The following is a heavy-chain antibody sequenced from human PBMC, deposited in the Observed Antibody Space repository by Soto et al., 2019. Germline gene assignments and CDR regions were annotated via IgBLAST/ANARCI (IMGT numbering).Heavy chain of an antibody. D-gene: IGHD1-26*01. CDR2: IYWDDTK. Sequence: QITLKESGTTLVKPTQTLTLTCTFSGFSLPTDRVGVGWIRQPPGKALEWLAVIYWDDTKTYRPSLKSRLTITKDTSKNQVDLKMTDTDPVDTATYYCAHAYGGRSLYWGQGTLVTVSS. J-gene: IGHJ4*02. CDR1: GFSLPTDRVG. CDR3: AHAYGGRSLY. V-gene: IGHV2-5*02.